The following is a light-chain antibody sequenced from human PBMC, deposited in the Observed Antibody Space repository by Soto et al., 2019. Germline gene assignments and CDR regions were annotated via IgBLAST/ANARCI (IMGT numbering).Light chain of an antibody. CDR1: QGVSSS. CDR2: AAT. J-gene: IGKJ5*01. Sequence: IQLTQSTPSLSASVGDRVTITCRASQGVSSSLAWYHQQPGKAPKLLIYAATTLQSGVPSRFSGSGPGTDFTLTINSLQPEDFATYYCQQLHSYPFTFGQGTRLAI. V-gene: IGKV1-9*01. CDR3: QQLHSYPFT.